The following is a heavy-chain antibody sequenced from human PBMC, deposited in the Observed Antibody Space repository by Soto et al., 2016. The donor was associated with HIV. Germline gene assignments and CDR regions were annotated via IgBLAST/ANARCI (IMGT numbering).Heavy chain of an antibody. J-gene: IGHJ5*02. CDR2: IYHSGST. CDR3: ARALNWFDP. CDR1: GYSISSGYY. Sequence: QVQLQESGPGLVKPSETLSLTCAVPGYSISSGYYWGWIRQPPGKGLEWIGSIYHSGSTYYNPSLKSRVTISVDTSKNQFSLKLSSVTAADTAVYYCARALNWFDPWGQGTLVTVSS. V-gene: IGHV4-38-2*01.